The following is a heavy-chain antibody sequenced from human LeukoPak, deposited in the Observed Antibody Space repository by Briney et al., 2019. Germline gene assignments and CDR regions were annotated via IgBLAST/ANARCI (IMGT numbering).Heavy chain of an antibody. CDR2: ISWNSGSI. V-gene: IGHV3-9*01. J-gene: IGHJ4*02. D-gene: IGHD5-12*01. CDR1: GFTFDDYA. Sequence: GGSLRLSCAASGFTFDDYAMHWVRQAPGKGLEWVSGISWNSGSIGYADSVKGRFTISRDNAKNSLYLQMNSLRAEDTALYYCAKEMATPSLDYWGQGTLVTVSS. CDR3: AKEMATPSLDY.